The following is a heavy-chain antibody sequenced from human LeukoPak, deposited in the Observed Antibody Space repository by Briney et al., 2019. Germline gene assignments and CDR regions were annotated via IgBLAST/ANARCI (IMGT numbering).Heavy chain of an antibody. CDR3: ARHIISSSWYFDL. Sequence: PSETLSLTCTVSGGSISSYYWSWIRQPPGKRLEWIGYIYYSGSTNYNPSLKSRVTISVDTSRNQFSLKLSSVTAADTAVYYCARHIISSSWYFDLWGRGTLVTVSS. D-gene: IGHD6-13*01. CDR1: GGSISSYY. V-gene: IGHV4-59*08. CDR2: IYYSGST. J-gene: IGHJ2*01.